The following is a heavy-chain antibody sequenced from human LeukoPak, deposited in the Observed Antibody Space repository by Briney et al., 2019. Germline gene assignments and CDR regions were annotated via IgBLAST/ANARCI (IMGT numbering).Heavy chain of an antibody. CDR1: GYTFSSYG. D-gene: IGHD5-18*01. CDR2: ISYDGSNK. CDR3: ATELRGYSYGLRNNWFDP. V-gene: IGHV3-30*03. Sequence: GRSLRLSCAASGYTFSSYGMHWVRQAPGKGLEWVAVISYDGSNKYYADSVKGRFTISRDNSKNTLYLQMNSLRAEDTAVYYCATELRGYSYGLRNNWFDPWGQGTLVTVSS. J-gene: IGHJ5*02.